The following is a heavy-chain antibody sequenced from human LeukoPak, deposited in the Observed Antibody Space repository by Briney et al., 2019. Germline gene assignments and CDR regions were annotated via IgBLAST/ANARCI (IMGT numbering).Heavy chain of an antibody. D-gene: IGHD3-3*01. Sequence: PGGSLRLSCAPSGFTFSRHGMHWVRQAPGKGLEWVAIISNDGSRKYYAHSVEGRFTISRHNSKNTLYLQMDSPRAEDTAVYYCARDRAWNYFDYWGQGTLVTVSS. CDR1: GFTFSRHG. CDR2: ISNDGSRK. J-gene: IGHJ4*02. V-gene: IGHV3-30*03. CDR3: ARDRAWNYFDY.